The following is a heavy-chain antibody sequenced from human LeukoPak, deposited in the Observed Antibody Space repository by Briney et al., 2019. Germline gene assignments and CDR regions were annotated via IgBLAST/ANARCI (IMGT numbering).Heavy chain of an antibody. J-gene: IGHJ4*02. Sequence: GGSLRLSCAASGFTFSSYSMNWVRQAPGKGLEWVSYISSSSSYIYYADSVKGRFTISRDNAKNSLYLQMNSLRAEDTAVYYCARDREWLSDYCDYRVQGTLVTVPS. CDR3: ARDREWLSDYCDY. D-gene: IGHD3-3*01. CDR2: ISSSSSYI. V-gene: IGHV3-21*05. CDR1: GFTFSSYS.